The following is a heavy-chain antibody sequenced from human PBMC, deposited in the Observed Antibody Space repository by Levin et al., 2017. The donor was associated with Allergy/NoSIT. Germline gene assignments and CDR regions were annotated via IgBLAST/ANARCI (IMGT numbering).Heavy chain of an antibody. J-gene: IGHJ4*02. D-gene: IGHD3-22*01. V-gene: IGHV3-74*01. CDR3: ARGVYYYDSSGGTEGYYFDY. CDR2: INSDGSST. Sequence: GGSLRLSCAASGFTFSSYWMHWVRQAPGKGLVWVSRINSDGSSTSYADSVKGRFTISRDNAKNTLYLQMNSLRAEDTAVYYCARGVYYYDSSGGTEGYYFDYWGQGTLVTVSS. CDR1: GFTFSSYW.